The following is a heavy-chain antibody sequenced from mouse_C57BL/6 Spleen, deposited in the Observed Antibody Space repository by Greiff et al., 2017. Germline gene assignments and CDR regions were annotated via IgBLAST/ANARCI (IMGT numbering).Heavy chain of an antibody. CDR1: GFTFSSYT. CDR2: ISGGGGNT. Sequence: EVKLMESGGGLVKPGGSLKLSCAASGFTFSSYTMSWVRQTPEKRLEWVATISGGGGNTYYPDSVKGRFTISRDNAKNTLYLQMSSLRSEDTALYYCARRLYGDYYAMDYWGQGTSVTVSS. J-gene: IGHJ4*01. D-gene: IGHD1-1*01. CDR3: ARRLYGDYYAMDY. V-gene: IGHV5-9*01.